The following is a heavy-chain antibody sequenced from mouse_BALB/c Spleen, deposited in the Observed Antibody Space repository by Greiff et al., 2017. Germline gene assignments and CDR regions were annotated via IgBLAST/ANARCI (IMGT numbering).Heavy chain of an antibody. CDR1: GYTFTEYI. J-gene: IGHJ3*01. CDR2: FYPGSGSI. CDR3: ARHEGWDRWFAY. Sequence: VKLQESGAELVKPGASVKLSCKASGYTFTEYIIHWVKQRSGQGLEWIGWFYPGSGSIKYNEKFKDKATLTADKSSSTVYMELSRLTSEDSAVYFCARHEGWDRWFAYWGQGTLVTVSA. D-gene: IGHD3-3*01. V-gene: IGHV1-62-2*01.